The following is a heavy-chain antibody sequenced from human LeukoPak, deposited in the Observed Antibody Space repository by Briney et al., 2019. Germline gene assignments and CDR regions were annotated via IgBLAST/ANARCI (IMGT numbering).Heavy chain of an antibody. CDR1: GGSVSSSIYY. CDR3: ASRNDILTGYVFDF. Sequence: SETLSLTCTVSGGSVSSSIYYWGWLRQPPGKGLEWFGSIYYSGSTSYNPSLKSRVTISVDTSKNQFSLKLTSVTAADTAVYYCASRNDILTGYVFDFWGQGTLVTVSS. CDR2: IYYSGST. V-gene: IGHV4-39*01. D-gene: IGHD3-9*01. J-gene: IGHJ4*02.